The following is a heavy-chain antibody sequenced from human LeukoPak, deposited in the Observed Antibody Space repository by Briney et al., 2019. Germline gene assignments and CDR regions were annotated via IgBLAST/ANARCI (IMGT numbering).Heavy chain of an antibody. D-gene: IGHD2-15*01. CDR3: AKEFPAAQVYCSGGSCYHNWFDP. CDR1: GFTFSSYG. CDR2: ISYDGSNK. J-gene: IGHJ5*02. V-gene: IGHV3-30*18. Sequence: PGRSLRLSCAASGFTFSSYGMHWVRQAPGKGLEWVAVISYDGSNKYYADSVKGRFTTSRDNSKNTLYLQMNSLRAEDTAVYYCAKEFPAAQVYCSGGSCYHNWFDPWGQGTLVTVSS.